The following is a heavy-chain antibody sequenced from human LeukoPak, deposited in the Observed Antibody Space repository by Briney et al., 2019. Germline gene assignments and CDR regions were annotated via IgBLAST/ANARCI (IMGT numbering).Heavy chain of an antibody. CDR3: ARGGANSNWSYFDY. V-gene: IGHV3-7*01. Sequence: GGSLRLSCAASGFTFSSYWMSWVRQAPGKGLEWVANIKQDGSEKYYVDSVKGRFTISRDNAKNSLYLQMNSLRAEDTAVYYCARGGANSNWSYFDYWGQGTLVTVSS. CDR2: IKQDGSEK. D-gene: IGHD4-11*01. J-gene: IGHJ4*02. CDR1: GFTFSSYW.